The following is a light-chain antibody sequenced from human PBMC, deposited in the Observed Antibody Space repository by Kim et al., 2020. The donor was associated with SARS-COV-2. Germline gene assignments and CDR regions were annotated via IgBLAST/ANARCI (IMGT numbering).Light chain of an antibody. J-gene: IGLJ3*02. CDR3: ATWDDSLNGPV. V-gene: IGLV1-47*01. CDR1: TSDIGSNY. Sequence: GQRVTISCSGSTSDIGSNYVYWYQQLPGPAPKLLIYRNNQRPSGVPDRFSVSKSGTSASLAISGLRSDDEADYYCATWDDSLNGPVFGGGTQLTVL. CDR2: RNN.